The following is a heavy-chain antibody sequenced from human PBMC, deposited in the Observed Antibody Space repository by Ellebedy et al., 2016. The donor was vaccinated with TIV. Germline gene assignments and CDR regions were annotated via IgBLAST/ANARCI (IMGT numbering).Heavy chain of an antibody. CDR1: GFTFSEHS. CDR3: ARDVHTAVAPYFAY. Sequence: GGSLRLXCVASGFTFSEHSMHWVRRAPGKGLEWVAVIWYDGSLTYYGDSMKGRFSISRDNANNTLYLQMNSLRAEDTAVYYCARDVHTAVAPYFAYWGQGTLVTVSS. D-gene: IGHD5-18*01. J-gene: IGHJ4*02. V-gene: IGHV3-33*01. CDR2: IWYDGSLT.